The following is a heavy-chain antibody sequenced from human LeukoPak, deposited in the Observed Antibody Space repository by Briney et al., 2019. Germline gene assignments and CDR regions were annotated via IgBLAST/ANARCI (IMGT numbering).Heavy chain of an antibody. V-gene: IGHV3-23*01. Sequence: PGGSLRLSCAASGFTFSSYAMSWVRQAPGKGLEWVSAISGSGGSTYYADSVKGRFTISRDSSKNTLYLQMNSLRAEDTAVYYCAKDRRMTTVTTAGYWGQGTLVTVSS. CDR1: GFTFSSYA. J-gene: IGHJ4*02. CDR3: AKDRRMTTVTTAGY. D-gene: IGHD4-17*01. CDR2: ISGSGGST.